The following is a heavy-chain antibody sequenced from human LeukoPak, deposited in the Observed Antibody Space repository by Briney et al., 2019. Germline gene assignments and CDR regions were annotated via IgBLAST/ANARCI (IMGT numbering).Heavy chain of an antibody. CDR2: IAPDGSDR. CDR1: AFTFSKYW. Sequence: PGGSLRLSCAASAFTFSKYWTYWVRQAPEKGPVWVSGIAPDGSDRRYADSVKGRFTVSRDNAKNTLYLQMNSLRAEDTAVYYCATYNWEYDVDYWGQGTLVTVSS. J-gene: IGHJ4*02. CDR3: ATYNWEYDVDY. V-gene: IGHV3-74*01. D-gene: IGHD1-20*01.